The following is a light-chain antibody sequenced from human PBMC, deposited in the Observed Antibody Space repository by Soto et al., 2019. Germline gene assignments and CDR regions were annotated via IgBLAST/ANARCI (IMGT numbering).Light chain of an antibody. J-gene: IGLJ1*01. Sequence: SALTQPPSASGSPGQSLTISCTGTSSDVGGHNYVSWYQRHPGKAPKLIIFEVTKRPSGVPDRSSGSKSGNTATLTVSGLQAEDEAEYHCSSFAGNNNLVFGTGTKVTV. CDR2: EVT. CDR3: SSFAGNNNLV. V-gene: IGLV2-8*01. CDR1: SSDVGGHNY.